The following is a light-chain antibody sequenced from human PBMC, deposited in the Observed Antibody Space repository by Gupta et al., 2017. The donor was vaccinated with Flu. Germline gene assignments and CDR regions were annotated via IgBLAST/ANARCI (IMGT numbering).Light chain of an antibody. CDR2: DSS. CDR3: QQRTDWPLT. CDR1: QGITSD. V-gene: IGKV3D-11*01. Sequence: PATLSWSPGERATLSCRASQGITSDLAWYQQKPGQPPRLLIYDSSTRAAGIPVRFSGSGYGTDFTLTISSLEPEDFAVYYCQQRTDWPLTFGGGTEVEIK. J-gene: IGKJ4*01.